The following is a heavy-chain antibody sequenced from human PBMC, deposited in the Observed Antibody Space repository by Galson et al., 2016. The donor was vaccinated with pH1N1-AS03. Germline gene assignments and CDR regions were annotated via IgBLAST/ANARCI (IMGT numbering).Heavy chain of an antibody. V-gene: IGHV3-30*02. D-gene: IGHD1-26*01. J-gene: IGHJ4*02. CDR1: GFTFSSFG. Sequence: SLRLSCAASGFTFSSFGMHWVRRAPGKGLEWVAFIRFDGSVRFYADSVKGRFTISRDDSKNTLYLQMNSLRAEDTAVYFCAKVSAGSGSYNYFDHWGQGTLVIVSS. CDR3: AKVSAGSGSYNYFDH. CDR2: IRFDGSVR.